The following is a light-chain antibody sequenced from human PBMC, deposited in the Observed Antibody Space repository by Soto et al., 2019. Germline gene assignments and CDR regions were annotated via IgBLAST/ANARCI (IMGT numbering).Light chain of an antibody. J-gene: IGKJ2*01. CDR3: QQYNSYSHMYT. V-gene: IGKV1-5*03. CDR1: QSISSW. CDR2: KAS. Sequence: DIQMTQSPSTLSASVGDRVTITCRASQSISSWLAWYQQKPGKAANLLIYKASSLESGVPLRFSGSGSGTEFTLTISSLQLDDFATYYCQQYNSYSHMYTFGQGTQLQIK.